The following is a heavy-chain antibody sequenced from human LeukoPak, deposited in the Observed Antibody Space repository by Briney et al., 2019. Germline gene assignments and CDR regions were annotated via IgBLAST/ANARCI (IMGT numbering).Heavy chain of an antibody. CDR1: GFTFSSYW. CDR3: ARDQRARTADY. CDR2: IKQDGSEK. J-gene: IGHJ4*02. D-gene: IGHD6-6*01. Sequence: GGSLRLSCAASGFTFSSYWMSWVRQAPGIGLEWVANIKQDGSEKYYVESVKGRFTISRDTAKNSLYLEVNSLRAEDTAIYYCARDQRARTADYWGQGTLVTVSS. V-gene: IGHV3-7*04.